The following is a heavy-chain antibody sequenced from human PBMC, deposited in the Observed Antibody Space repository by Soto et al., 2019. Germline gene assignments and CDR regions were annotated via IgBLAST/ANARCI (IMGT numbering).Heavy chain of an antibody. J-gene: IGHJ4*02. CDR1: GFTFSSYA. CDR3: AKSTGGLWFGELFL. CDR2: ISGSGGST. V-gene: IGHV3-23*01. D-gene: IGHD3-10*01. Sequence: GGSLRLSCAASGFTFSSYAMSWVRQAPGKGLEWVSAISGSGGSTYYADSVKGRFTISRDNSKNTLYLQMNSLRAEDTAVYYCAKSTGGLWFGELFLWGQGTLVTVSS.